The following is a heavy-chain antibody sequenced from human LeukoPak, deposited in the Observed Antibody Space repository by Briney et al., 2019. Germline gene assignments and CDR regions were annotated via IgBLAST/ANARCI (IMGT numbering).Heavy chain of an antibody. V-gene: IGHV4-34*01. CDR2: INHSGST. D-gene: IGHD6-19*01. J-gene: IGHJ4*02. CDR1: GFTFSSYS. Sequence: KTGGSLRLSCAASGFTFSSYSMNWVRQPPGKGLEWIGEINHSGSTNYNPSLKSRVTISVDTSKNQFSLKLSSVTAADTAVYYCARLRYSSGFRNDYWGQGTLVTVSS. CDR3: ARLRYSSGFRNDY.